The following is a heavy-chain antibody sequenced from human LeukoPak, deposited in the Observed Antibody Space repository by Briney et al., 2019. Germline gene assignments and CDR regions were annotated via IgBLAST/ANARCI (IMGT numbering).Heavy chain of an antibody. D-gene: IGHD6-19*01. V-gene: IGHV4-59*01. CDR1: GGSISSYY. Sequence: SETLSLTCTVSGGSISSYYWSWIRQPPGKGLEWIGYIYYSGSTNYNPSLKSRVTISVDTSKNQFSLKLSSVTAADTAVYYCARVPGIAVAGIHWYFDLWGRGTLVTVSS. J-gene: IGHJ2*01. CDR3: ARVPGIAVAGIHWYFDL. CDR2: IYYSGST.